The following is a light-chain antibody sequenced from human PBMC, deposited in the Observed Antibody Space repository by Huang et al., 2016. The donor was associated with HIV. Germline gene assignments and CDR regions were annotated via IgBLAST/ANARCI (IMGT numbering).Light chain of an antibody. V-gene: IGKV3-15*01. J-gene: IGKJ2*01. CDR3: QQYNNWPRT. CDR1: QSVSSN. CDR2: DAS. Sequence: DRVMTQSPLTLSVSPGERATLACRASQSVSSNLAWYQQKPGQAPRLLIDDASTSATDVPARFSGSGSEIQFTLTISSLQSEDFAVYYCQQYNNWPRTFGQGTKLEIK.